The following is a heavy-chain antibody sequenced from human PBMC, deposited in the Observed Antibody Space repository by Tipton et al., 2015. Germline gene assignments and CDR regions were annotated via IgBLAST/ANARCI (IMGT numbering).Heavy chain of an antibody. Sequence: TLSLTCAVSGGSISSNDWWSWVRQSPGKGLEWIGEIYPRGNTIYNPSLESRVTISVDTSKNQFSLKLSSVTAADTAVYYCVRDAVVTHYYYYGMDVWGQGTTVTVSS. CDR2: IYPRGNT. CDR3: VRDAVVTHYYYYGMDV. J-gene: IGHJ6*02. D-gene: IGHD4-23*01. CDR1: GGSISSNDW. V-gene: IGHV4-4*02.